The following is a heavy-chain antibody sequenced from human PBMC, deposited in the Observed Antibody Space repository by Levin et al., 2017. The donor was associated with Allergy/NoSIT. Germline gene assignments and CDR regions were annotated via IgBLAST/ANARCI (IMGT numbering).Heavy chain of an antibody. CDR1: GFTFDDYA. V-gene: IGHV3-9*01. CDR2: ISWNSGSI. Sequence: SCAASGFTFDDYAMHWVRQAPGKGLEWVSGISWNSGSIGYADSVKGRFTISRDNAKNSLYLQMNSLRAEDTALYYCAKDILDSMDGGAFDIWGQGTMVTVSS. D-gene: IGHD3-16*01. CDR3: AKDILDSMDGGAFDI. J-gene: IGHJ3*02.